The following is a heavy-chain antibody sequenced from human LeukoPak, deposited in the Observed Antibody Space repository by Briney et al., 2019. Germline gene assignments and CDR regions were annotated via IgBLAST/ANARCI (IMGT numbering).Heavy chain of an antibody. CDR3: ARSGNYYDTSDAFDI. D-gene: IGHD3-22*01. V-gene: IGHV3-21*01. CDR2: FSSSSSYI. CDR1: GFTFSSYS. J-gene: IGHJ3*02. Sequence: GGSLRLSCADSGFTFSSYSMNWVRQAPGKWLEWVSSFSSSSSYIYYADSVKGRFTISRDNAKNSLYLQMNSLRAEDTAVYYCARSGNYYDTSDAFDIWGQGTMVTVSS.